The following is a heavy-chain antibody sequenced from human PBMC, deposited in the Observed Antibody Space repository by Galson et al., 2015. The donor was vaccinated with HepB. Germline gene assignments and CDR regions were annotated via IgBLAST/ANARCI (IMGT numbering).Heavy chain of an antibody. Sequence: SLRLSCAASGFTFSSYSMNWVRQAPGKGLEWVSSISSSSSYIYYADSVKGRFAISRDNAKNSLYLQMNSLRAEDTAVYYCATDYYGSGSYYNHGNYWGQGTLVTVSS. D-gene: IGHD3-10*01. CDR1: GFTFSSYS. J-gene: IGHJ4*02. CDR2: ISSSSSYI. CDR3: ATDYYGSGSYYNHGNY. V-gene: IGHV3-21*01.